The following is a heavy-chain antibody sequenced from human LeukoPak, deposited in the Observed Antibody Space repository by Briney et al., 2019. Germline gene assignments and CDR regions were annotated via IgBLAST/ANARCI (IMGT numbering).Heavy chain of an antibody. V-gene: IGHV4-61*01. CDR3: ARFGSGWWYNDY. D-gene: IGHD6-19*01. Sequence: ASQTLSLTCTVSGGSISSGSYYWTWIRQPPGKGLEWIGYIYHTGNIKYNPSLNSRVTISIDTSKNQFSLKLSSVTAADTAVYYCARFGSGWWYNDYWGQGTLVTVSS. J-gene: IGHJ4*02. CDR2: IYHTGNI. CDR1: GGSISSGSYY.